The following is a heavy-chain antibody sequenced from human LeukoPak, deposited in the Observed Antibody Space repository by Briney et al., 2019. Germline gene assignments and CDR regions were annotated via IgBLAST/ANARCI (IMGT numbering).Heavy chain of an antibody. CDR3: ARALPLSS. J-gene: IGHJ4*02. D-gene: IGHD5/OR15-5a*01. V-gene: IGHV3-48*04. CDR2: ISSSSSTI. Sequence: GGSLRLSCAASGFTFSSYSMNWVRKAPGKGLEWVSYISSSSSTIYYADSVKGRFTISRDNAKNSLYLQMNSLRAEDTAVYYCARALPLSSWGQGTLVTVSS. CDR1: GFTFSSYS.